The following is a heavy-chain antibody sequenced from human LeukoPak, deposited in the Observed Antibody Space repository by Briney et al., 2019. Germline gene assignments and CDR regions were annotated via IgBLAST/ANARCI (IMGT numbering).Heavy chain of an antibody. V-gene: IGHV1-46*01. J-gene: IGHJ5*02. CDR3: ARPSYCVADNYGYWLDP. CDR1: GYTFTKYL. D-gene: IGHD2-21*01. CDR2: INPQGDIT. Sequence: GASVKVSCKTSGYTFTKYLIHWVRQAPGQGLEWMGTINPQGDITNYAQRFQGRITLTEDTSTSTVYMELSSLTSEDTAVYYCARPSYCVADNYGYWLDPWGPGTLVTVSS.